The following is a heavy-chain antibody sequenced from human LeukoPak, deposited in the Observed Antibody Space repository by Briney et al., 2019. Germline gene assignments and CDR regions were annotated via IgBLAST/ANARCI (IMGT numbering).Heavy chain of an antibody. D-gene: IGHD2-15*01. CDR2: IKSRNGGGTI. J-gene: IGHJ4*02. CDR3: TSDLPGGYSNYFDD. CDR1: GFTFTDAW. Sequence: GGSLRLSCAAPGFTFTDAWMSWVRQAPGKGLEWVGRIKSRNGGGTIDYAAPVKGRFTISRDDSKNTLHLQMDSLRTEDTAVYYCTSDLPGGYSNYFDDWGQGTLVTVSS. V-gene: IGHV3-15*01.